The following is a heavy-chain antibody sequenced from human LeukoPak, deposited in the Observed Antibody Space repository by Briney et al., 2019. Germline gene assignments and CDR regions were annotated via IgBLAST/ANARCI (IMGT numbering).Heavy chain of an antibody. J-gene: IGHJ6*03. V-gene: IGHV4-4*07. CDR3: ARVLRYFVQPANNYYYYMDV. CDR1: GGSFSSYY. CDR2: IYTSGST. D-gene: IGHD3-9*01. Sequence: SETLSLTCTVSGGSFSSYYWSWIRQPAGKGLEWIGRIYTSGSTNYNPSLKSRVTMSVDTSKNQFSLKLSSVTAADTAVYYCARVLRYFVQPANNYYYYMDVWGKGTTVTVSS.